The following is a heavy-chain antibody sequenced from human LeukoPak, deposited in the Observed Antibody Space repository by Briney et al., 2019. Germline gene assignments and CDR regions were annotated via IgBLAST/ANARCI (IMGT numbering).Heavy chain of an antibody. CDR1: GLYFDSHA. CDR3: AREGGDLGAFDV. Sequence: QPGRSLRLSCAASGLYFDSHAMHWVRQAPGKGLEWVAFISYTGGNEYYADPVKGRFTISRDNSKNTLYLQINSLRSEDTAVYFCAREGGDLGAFDVWGQGTVVTVSS. CDR2: ISYTGGNE. V-gene: IGHV3-30*04. J-gene: IGHJ3*01. D-gene: IGHD3-10*01.